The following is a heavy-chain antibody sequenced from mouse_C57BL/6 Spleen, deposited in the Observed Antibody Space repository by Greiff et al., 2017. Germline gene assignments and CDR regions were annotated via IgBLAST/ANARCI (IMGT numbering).Heavy chain of an antibody. CDR2: IWWDDDK. Sequence: QVTLKESGPGILQPSQSLSLTCSSSGFSLSTFGMGVGWLRQPSGKGLEWLAHIWWDDDKYYNPALKGQGTVSKDTSKSQVYLKIANVDTADTATYYCARIADWEDYYAMDDWGQGTSVTVSS. CDR1: GFSLSTFGMG. D-gene: IGHD4-1*01. V-gene: IGHV8-8*01. CDR3: ARIADWEDYYAMDD. J-gene: IGHJ4*01.